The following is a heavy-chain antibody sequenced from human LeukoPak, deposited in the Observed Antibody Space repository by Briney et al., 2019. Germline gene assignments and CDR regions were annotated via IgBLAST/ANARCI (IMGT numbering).Heavy chain of an antibody. Sequence: ASVKVSCKASGYTSTGNYIHWVRQAPGQGLEWMGWINPNSGVTNYAQKFQGRVTLTRDTPISTAYMEVSRLRSDDTAVYYCARAHMTTVTLGDYWGQGTLVTVSS. J-gene: IGHJ4*02. CDR2: INPNSGVT. CDR1: GYTSTGNY. V-gene: IGHV1-2*02. CDR3: ARAHMTTVTLGDY. D-gene: IGHD4-11*01.